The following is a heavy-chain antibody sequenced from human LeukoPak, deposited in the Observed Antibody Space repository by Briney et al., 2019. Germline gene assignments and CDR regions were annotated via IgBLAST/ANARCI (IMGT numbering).Heavy chain of an antibody. V-gene: IGHV4-61*02. J-gene: IGHJ4*02. CDR1: GGSISSGSYY. Sequence: PSQTLSLTCTVSGGSISSGSYYWSWIRQPAGKGLEWIGRIYTSGSTNYNPSLKSRVTISVDTSKNQFSLKLSSVTAADTAVYYCARDSGVAAHRYWGQGTLVTVSS. CDR2: IYTSGST. D-gene: IGHD6-6*01. CDR3: ARDSGVAAHRY.